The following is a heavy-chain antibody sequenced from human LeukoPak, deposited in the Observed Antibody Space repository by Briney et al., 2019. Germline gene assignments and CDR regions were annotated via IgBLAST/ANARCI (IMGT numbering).Heavy chain of an antibody. J-gene: IGHJ4*02. CDR1: GFTFSSYN. CDR3: ARENYADLFDY. D-gene: IGHD4-17*01. V-gene: IGHV3-48*01. Sequence: GGSLRLSCAASGFTFSSYNMNWVRQAPGKGLECIAYISSSSSTTYYADPVKGRFTISRDNAKNSVFLQMNSLRAEDTAVYYCARENYADLFDYWGQGTPVTVSS. CDR2: ISSSSSTT.